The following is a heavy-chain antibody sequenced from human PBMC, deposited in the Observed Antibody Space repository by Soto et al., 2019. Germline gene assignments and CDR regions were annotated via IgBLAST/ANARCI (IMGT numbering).Heavy chain of an antibody. CDR1: GFTFSSYS. V-gene: IGHV3-21*01. J-gene: IGHJ3*02. D-gene: IGHD2-2*01. Sequence: PGGSLRLSCAASGFTFSSYSMNWVRQAPGKGLEWVSSISSSSSYIYYADSVKGRFTISRDNAKNSLYLQMNSLRAEDTAVYYCARDLVPAARTNAFDIWGQETMVTVSS. CDR3: ARDLVPAARTNAFDI. CDR2: ISSSSSYI.